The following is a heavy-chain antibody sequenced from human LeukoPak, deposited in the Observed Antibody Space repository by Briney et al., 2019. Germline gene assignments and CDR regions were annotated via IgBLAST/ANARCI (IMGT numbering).Heavy chain of an antibody. CDR3: TTDVLVFRGVIESDY. V-gene: IGHV3-7*03. D-gene: IGHD3-16*02. Sequence: GGSLRHSCAASGFTFSRYWMSWVRQVPRKGLEWVANIKQDGGEIYYVDSVKGRFTISRDNAKNSLYLQMNSLRAEDTAVYYCTTDVLVFRGVIESDYWGQGTLVTVSS. J-gene: IGHJ4*02. CDR1: GFTFSRYW. CDR2: IKQDGGEI.